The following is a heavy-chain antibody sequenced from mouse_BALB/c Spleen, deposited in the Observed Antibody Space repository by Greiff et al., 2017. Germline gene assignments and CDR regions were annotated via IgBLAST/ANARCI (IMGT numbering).Heavy chain of an antibody. D-gene: IGHD2-4*01. Sequence: EVQLQQSGTVLARPGASVKMSCKASGYSFTSYWMHWVKQRPGQGLEWIGAIYPGKSDTSYNQKFKGKAKLTAVTSASTAYMELSSLTNEDSAVYYCTRMITTTVDYWGQGTTLTVSS. CDR3: TRMITTTVDY. CDR1: GYSFTSYW. V-gene: IGHV1-5*01. CDR2: IYPGKSDT. J-gene: IGHJ2*01.